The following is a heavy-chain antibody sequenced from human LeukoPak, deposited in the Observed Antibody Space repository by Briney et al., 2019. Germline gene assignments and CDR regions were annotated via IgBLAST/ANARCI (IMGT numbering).Heavy chain of an antibody. CDR1: GDSISSGYY. Sequence: PSQTLSLTCTVSGDSISSGYYWGWIRQPPGKGLEWIGSIYHSGSTYYNPSLKSRVTISVDTSKNQFSLKLSSVTAADTAVYYCARGATRGTPGLFFDYWGQGTLVTVSS. D-gene: IGHD5-12*01. CDR2: IYHSGST. J-gene: IGHJ4*02. V-gene: IGHV4-38-2*02. CDR3: ARGATRGTPGLFFDY.